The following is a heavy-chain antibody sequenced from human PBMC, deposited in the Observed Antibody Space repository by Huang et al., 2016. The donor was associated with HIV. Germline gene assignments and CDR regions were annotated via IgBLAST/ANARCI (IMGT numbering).Heavy chain of an antibody. CDR3: AKDGADEEWDIDY. Sequence: VQLVESGGGVVQPGRSLRLACAASGFSFSTYGLHGVRQVPGKGLEWVGVISYDGSNKYYAHSVKGRFTSSRDTSENKVYLQMNSLRHEDTAVYYCAKDGADEEWDIDYWGQGTLVTVSS. V-gene: IGHV3-30*18. CDR2: ISYDGSNK. J-gene: IGHJ4*02. D-gene: IGHD1-26*01. CDR1: GFSFSTYG.